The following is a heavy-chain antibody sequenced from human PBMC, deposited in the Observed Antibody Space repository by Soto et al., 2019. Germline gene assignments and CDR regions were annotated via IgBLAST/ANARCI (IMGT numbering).Heavy chain of an antibody. V-gene: IGHV3-23*01. D-gene: IGHD4-17*01. CDR1: GFTFSNYA. J-gene: IGHJ4*02. CDR3: AKYRGTAVSAYYFYY. Sequence: GGSLRLSCAASGFTFSNYAMSWVRQAPGKGLEWITSVRGGGDLTYYADSVKGRFTISRDNSQNTISLQMHGLRAEDSAIYYCAKYRGTAVSAYYFYYWGQGTQVPVS. CDR2: VRGGGDLT.